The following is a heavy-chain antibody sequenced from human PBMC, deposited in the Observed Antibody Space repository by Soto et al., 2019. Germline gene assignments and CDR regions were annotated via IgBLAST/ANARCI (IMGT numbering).Heavy chain of an antibody. CDR3: ARPHGGPYAFDI. V-gene: IGHV4-34*01. CDR1: GGSFSGYY. J-gene: IGHJ3*02. CDR2: IYRSGST. D-gene: IGHD3-10*01. Sequence: SETLSLTCAVYGGSFSGYYWSWIRQPPGKGLEWIGEIYRSGSTNYNPSLNSRVTISIDTSQNQLSLKLTSVTAADTAVYYCARPHGGPYAFDIWGRGTMVTVS.